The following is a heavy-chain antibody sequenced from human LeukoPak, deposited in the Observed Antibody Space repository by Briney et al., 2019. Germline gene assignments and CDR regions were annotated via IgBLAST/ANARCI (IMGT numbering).Heavy chain of an antibody. CDR2: INPNSGGT. Sequence: ASVKVSCKASGYTFTGYYMHWVRQAPGQGLEWMGWINPNSGGTNYAQKFQGRVTMTRDTSISTAYMELSRLRSDDTAVYYCARERSMVRGISWFDPWGQGTLVTVSS. CDR1: GYTFTGYY. J-gene: IGHJ5*02. V-gene: IGHV1-2*02. D-gene: IGHD3-10*01. CDR3: ARERSMVRGISWFDP.